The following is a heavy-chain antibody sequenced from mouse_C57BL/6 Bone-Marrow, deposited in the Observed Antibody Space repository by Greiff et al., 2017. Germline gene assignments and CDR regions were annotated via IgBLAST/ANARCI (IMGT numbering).Heavy chain of an antibody. V-gene: IGHV1-69*01. Sequence: QVQLQQPGAELVMPGASVKLSCKASGYTFTSYWMHWVKQRPGQGLEWIGEIDPSDSYTNYNRKFKGQSTLTVDQSSSTAYMQLSSLTSEDSAVYCCARGNYRFDYWGQGTTLTVSS. J-gene: IGHJ2*01. CDR3: ARGNYRFDY. CDR2: IDPSDSYT. CDR1: GYTFTSYW. D-gene: IGHD2-1*01.